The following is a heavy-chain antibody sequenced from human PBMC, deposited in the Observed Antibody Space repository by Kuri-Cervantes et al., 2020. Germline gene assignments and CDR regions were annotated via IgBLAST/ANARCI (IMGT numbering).Heavy chain of an antibody. J-gene: IGHJ4*02. D-gene: IGHD2-8*01. CDR1: EFNFDDYG. CDR3: ARLYCTNGVCFYYFDY. V-gene: IGHV3-20*01. Sequence: GSLRLSCAASEFNFDDYGMSWVRRAPGKGLEWVSGINWNGGSTGYADSVKGRFTISRDNAKNSLYLQMNSLRAEDTALYHCARLYCTNGVCFYYFDYWGQGTLVTVSS. CDR2: INWNGGST.